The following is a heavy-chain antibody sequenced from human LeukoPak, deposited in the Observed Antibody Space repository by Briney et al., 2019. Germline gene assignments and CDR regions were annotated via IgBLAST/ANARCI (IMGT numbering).Heavy chain of an antibody. J-gene: IGHJ3*02. CDR2: IIYSGST. V-gene: IGHV4-59*01. D-gene: IGHD1-26*01. CDR1: GGSINNYY. CDR3: ACPTTADAFDI. Sequence: SETLSLTCTVSGGSINNYYWSWIRQPPGKGLEWIGYIIYSGSTNYNPSLKSRVTISVDTSKNQFSLKLSSVTAADTAVYYCACPTTADAFDIWGQGTMVTVSS.